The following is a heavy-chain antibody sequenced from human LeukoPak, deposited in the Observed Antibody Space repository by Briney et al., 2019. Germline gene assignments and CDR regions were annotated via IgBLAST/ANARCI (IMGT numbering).Heavy chain of an antibody. J-gene: IGHJ4*02. D-gene: IGHD3-10*01. V-gene: IGHV3-11*04. Sequence: PGGSLRLSCAASGFTFSDYYTSWIRQAPGKGLEWVSYISSSGSTICHADSVKGRFTISRDNAKNSLYLQMNSLRVEDTAVYYCARVTGIPTSDYWGQGTLVTVSS. CDR3: ARVTGIPTSDY. CDR1: GFTFSDYY. CDR2: ISSSGSTI.